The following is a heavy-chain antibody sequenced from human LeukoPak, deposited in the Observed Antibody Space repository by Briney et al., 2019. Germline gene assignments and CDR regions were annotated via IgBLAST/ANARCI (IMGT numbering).Heavy chain of an antibody. CDR3: ASSPSSSWRNWFDP. V-gene: IGHV4-59*10. CDR1: GGSFSGYY. Sequence: SETLSLTCAVYGGSFSGYYWSWIRQPAGKGLEWIGRIYTSGSTNYNPSLKSRVTMSVDTSKNQFSLKLSSVTAADTAVYYCASSPSSSWRNWFDPWGQGTLVIVSS. D-gene: IGHD6-13*01. CDR2: IYTSGST. J-gene: IGHJ5*02.